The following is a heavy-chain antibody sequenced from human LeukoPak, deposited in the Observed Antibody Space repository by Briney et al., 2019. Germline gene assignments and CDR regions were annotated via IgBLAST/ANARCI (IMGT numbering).Heavy chain of an antibody. CDR2: IYYSGTT. V-gene: IGHV4-59*01. CDR1: GGSLSSYY. D-gene: IGHD3-22*01. Sequence: SETLSLTCTVSGGSLSSYYWNWIRQPPGKGLAWVGYIYYSGTTNYNPSLTSRVTISIDTSKNQFSLKLSSVTAADTAVYYCASARVVAYYYMDVWGTGTTVTVSS. J-gene: IGHJ6*03. CDR3: ASARVVAYYYMDV.